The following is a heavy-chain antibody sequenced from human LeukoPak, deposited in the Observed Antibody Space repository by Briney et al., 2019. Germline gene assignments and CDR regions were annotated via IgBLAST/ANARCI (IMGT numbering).Heavy chain of an antibody. CDR3: ARGVKGFDY. CDR2: IYHSGST. D-gene: IGHD3-10*01. Sequence: SQTLSLTCAVSGGSISSGGYSWSWIRQPPGKGLEWIGYIYHSGSTYYNPSLKSRVTISVDRSKNQFSLKLSSVTAADTAVYYCARGVKGFDYWGQGTLVTVSS. CDR1: GGSISSGGYS. J-gene: IGHJ4*02. V-gene: IGHV4-30-2*01.